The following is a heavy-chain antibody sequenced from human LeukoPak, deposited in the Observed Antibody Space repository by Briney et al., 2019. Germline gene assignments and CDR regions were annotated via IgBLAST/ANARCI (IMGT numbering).Heavy chain of an antibody. CDR2: ISGSGGST. J-gene: IGHJ4*02. V-gene: IGHV3-23*01. D-gene: IGHD6-6*01. Sequence: GGSLRLSCAASGFTFSSYAMSWVHQAPGKGLEWVSAISGSGGSTYYADSVKGRFTISRDNSKNTLYLQMNSLRAEDTAVYYCAKALSSTGIAARPQTLDYWGQGTLVTVSS. CDR3: AKALSSTGIAARPQTLDY. CDR1: GFTFSSYA.